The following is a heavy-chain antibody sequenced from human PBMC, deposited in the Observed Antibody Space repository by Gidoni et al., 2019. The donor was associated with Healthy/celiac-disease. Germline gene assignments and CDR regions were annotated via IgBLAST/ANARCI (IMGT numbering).Heavy chain of an antibody. CDR1: GFTFSRHA. V-gene: IGHV3-23*01. D-gene: IGHD6-6*01. CDR3: AKERISSPYYYYYYGMDV. J-gene: IGHJ6*02. CDR2: ISGSGGST. Sequence: EVQLLESGGGLVQPGGSLRLSCAASGFTFSRHAMSWVRQAPGKGLEWVSAISGSGGSTYYADSVKGRFTISRDNSKNTLYLQMNSLRAEDTAVYYCAKERISSPYYYYYYGMDVWGQGTTVTVSS.